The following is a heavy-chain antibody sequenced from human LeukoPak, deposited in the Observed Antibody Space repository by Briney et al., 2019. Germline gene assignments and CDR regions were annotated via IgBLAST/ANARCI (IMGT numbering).Heavy chain of an antibody. V-gene: IGHV3-23*01. CDR3: AKLRGWTAAVGSGYFDY. CDR1: GFTFSSYA. D-gene: IGHD6-13*01. J-gene: IGHJ4*02. Sequence: GGSLRLSCAASGFTFSSYAMSWVRQAPGRGLEWVSAISGSGVGTYYADSVKGRFTISRDNSKSTLYLQMNSLRAEDTAVYYCAKLRGWTAAVGSGYFDYWGQGTLVTVSS. CDR2: ISGSGVGT.